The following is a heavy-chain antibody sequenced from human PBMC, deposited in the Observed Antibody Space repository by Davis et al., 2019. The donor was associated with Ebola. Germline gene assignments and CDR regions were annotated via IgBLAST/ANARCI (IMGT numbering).Heavy chain of an antibody. J-gene: IGHJ4*02. CDR2: IYPGDSDT. D-gene: IGHD5-18*01. CDR1: GYTFTSYW. CDR3: ARHESGYRPEMIDY. Sequence: KVSCKASGYTFTSYWIGWVRQMPGKGLEWMGIIYPGDSDTRYSPSFQGQVTISADKSISTAYLQWSSLKASDTAMYYCARHESGYRPEMIDYWGQGTLVTVSS. V-gene: IGHV5-51*01.